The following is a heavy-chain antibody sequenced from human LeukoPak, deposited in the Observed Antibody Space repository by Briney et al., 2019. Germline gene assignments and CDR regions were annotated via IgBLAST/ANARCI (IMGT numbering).Heavy chain of an antibody. Sequence: PGGSLRLSCAASGFTFTDHYMSWVRQAPGKGLEWVSYISSSGDITYYADSVKGRFTVSRDNAKNSLYLQMNSLRAEDTALYYCAKSSAPPKASLAVGSFDIWGQGTMVTVSS. D-gene: IGHD6-19*01. J-gene: IGHJ3*02. V-gene: IGHV3-11*01. CDR2: ISSSGDIT. CDR1: GFTFTDHY. CDR3: AKSSAPPKASLAVGSFDI.